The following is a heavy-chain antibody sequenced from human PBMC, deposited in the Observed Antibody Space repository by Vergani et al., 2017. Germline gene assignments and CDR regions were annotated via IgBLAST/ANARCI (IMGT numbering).Heavy chain of an antibody. Sequence: QVQLVQSGAEVKKPGASVKVSCKASGYTFTSYGISWVRQAPGQGLEWMGWISAYNGNTNYAQKLQGRVTMTTGTSTSTAYMELRSLRSDDTAVYYCARDYDFWSGWVSWYGMDVWGQGTTVTVSS. J-gene: IGHJ6*02. CDR1: GYTFTSYG. V-gene: IGHV1-18*01. CDR3: ARDYDFWSGWVSWYGMDV. D-gene: IGHD3-3*01. CDR2: ISAYNGNT.